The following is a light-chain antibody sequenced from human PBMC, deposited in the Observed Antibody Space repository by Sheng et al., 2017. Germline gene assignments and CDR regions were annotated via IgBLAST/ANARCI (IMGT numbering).Light chain of an antibody. Sequence: SDELTQPPSVSVSPGQTASITCSGDKLGDEYASWYQQKPGQSPVLVLYQDDKRPSGIPDRFSGSNSGKTATLTISGTQAVDEADYYCLAWDSSTYVFGTGTKVTVL. CDR3: LAWDSSTYV. CDR2: QDD. CDR1: KLGDEY. V-gene: IGLV3-1*01. J-gene: IGLJ1*01.